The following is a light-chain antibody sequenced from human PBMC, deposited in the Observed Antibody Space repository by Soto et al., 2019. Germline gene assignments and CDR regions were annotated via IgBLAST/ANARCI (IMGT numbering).Light chain of an antibody. CDR3: QQLNTYSS. CDR2: DSS. V-gene: IGKV1-9*01. CDR1: QGINTY. J-gene: IGKJ4*01. Sequence: DIQLTQSPSFLSASVGDRVTSTCRASQGINTYLAWYQQKPGKAPKVLIYDSSKLHSGVPSRFSGSGAGTEFTFTISGMQPEDVATDVCQQLNTYSSFGGGTKVESK.